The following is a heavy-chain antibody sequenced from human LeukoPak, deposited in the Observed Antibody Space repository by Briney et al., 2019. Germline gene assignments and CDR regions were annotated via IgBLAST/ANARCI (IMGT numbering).Heavy chain of an antibody. J-gene: IGHJ4*02. Sequence: SETLSLTCTVSGGSISSYYWSWIRQPPGKGLEWIGYIYYSGSTNYNPSLKSRVTISVDTSKNQFSLKLSSVTAADTAVYYCARAGSALRDFDYWGQGTLVTVSS. CDR2: IYYSGST. CDR1: GGSISSYY. D-gene: IGHD2-8*02. CDR3: ARAGSALRDFDY. V-gene: IGHV4-59*01.